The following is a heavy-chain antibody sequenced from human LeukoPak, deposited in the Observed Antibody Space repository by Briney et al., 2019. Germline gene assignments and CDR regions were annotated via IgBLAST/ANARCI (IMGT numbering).Heavy chain of an antibody. V-gene: IGHV4-59*01. D-gene: IGHD3-10*01. Sequence: SETLSLTCTVSGGSISSYYWSWIRQPPGKGLEWIGYIYYSGSTNYNPSLKSRVTISVDTSKNQFSLKLTSVTAADTAVYYCARGPNRLLWFGESTGRYYYYMDVWGKGTTVTISS. CDR3: ARGPNRLLWFGESTGRYYYYMDV. CDR2: IYYSGST. CDR1: GGSISSYY. J-gene: IGHJ6*03.